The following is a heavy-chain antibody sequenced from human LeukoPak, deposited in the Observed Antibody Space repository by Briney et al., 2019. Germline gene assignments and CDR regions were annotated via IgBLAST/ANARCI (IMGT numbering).Heavy chain of an antibody. CDR1: GFTFSNYG. CDR2: ISYDGSNK. Sequence: PGGSLRLSCAASGFTFSNYGMHWVRQAPGKGLEWVAVISYDGSNKYYGDSVKGRFTISRDNSKNTLYLQMNSLRAEDTAVYYCAKEWVKLSNFEHWGRGTLVTVSS. V-gene: IGHV3-30*18. J-gene: IGHJ4*02. D-gene: IGHD2-21*01. CDR3: AKEWVKLSNFEH.